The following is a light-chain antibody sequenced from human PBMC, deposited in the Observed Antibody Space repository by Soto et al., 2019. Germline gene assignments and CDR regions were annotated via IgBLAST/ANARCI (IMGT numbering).Light chain of an antibody. CDR2: KAS. V-gene: IGKV1-5*03. Sequence: DIQMTQSPSTLSTSVGYRVTITCLATQSISSWLAWYQQRPGKAPNLLIYKASNLQSGVPSRFSGSGSGTEFTLTISSLQPGDFATYYCQQYKSYPYTFGQGTRLEIK. CDR3: QQYKSYPYT. J-gene: IGKJ5*01. CDR1: QSISSW.